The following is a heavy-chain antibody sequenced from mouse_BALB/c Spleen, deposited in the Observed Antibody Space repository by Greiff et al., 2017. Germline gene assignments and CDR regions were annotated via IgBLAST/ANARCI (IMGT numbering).Heavy chain of an antibody. CDR1: GYAFTNYL. CDR2: INPGSGGT. CDR3: ARKGITTEAMDY. V-gene: IGHV1-54*01. D-gene: IGHD2-4*01. Sequence: QVQLKESGAELVRPGTSVKVSCKASGYAFTNYLIEWVKQRPGQGLEWIGVINPGSGGTNYNEKFKGKATLTADKSSSTAYMQLSSLTSDDSAVYFCARKGITTEAMDYWGQGTSVTVSS. J-gene: IGHJ4*01.